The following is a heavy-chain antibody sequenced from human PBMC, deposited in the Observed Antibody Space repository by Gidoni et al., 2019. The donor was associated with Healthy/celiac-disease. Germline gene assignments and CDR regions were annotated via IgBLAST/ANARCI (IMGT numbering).Heavy chain of an antibody. V-gene: IGHV3-23*01. Sequence: EVQLLESGGGLVQPGGSLRLSCAASGFTFSSYAMSWVRPAPGKGLEWVSAISGSGGSTYYADSVKGRFTISRDNSMNTLYLQMNSLRAEDTAVYYCAKDTRYSYASFDYWGQGTLVTVSS. D-gene: IGHD5-18*01. CDR2: ISGSGGST. CDR1: GFTFSSYA. J-gene: IGHJ4*02. CDR3: AKDTRYSYASFDY.